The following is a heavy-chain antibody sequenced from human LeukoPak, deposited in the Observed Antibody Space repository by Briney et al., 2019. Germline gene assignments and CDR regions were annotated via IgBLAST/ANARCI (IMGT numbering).Heavy chain of an antibody. CDR1: GLSFRSYS. J-gene: IGHJ4*02. Sequence: GGSLRLSCAASGLSFRSYSMSWVRQAPGKGLEWVANIKRDGTEKYYVGSVEGRFTISRDNAKNSLYLQMNSLRAEDTAVYYCARDRGSSPFDYWGQGTLVTVSS. CDR2: IKRDGTEK. V-gene: IGHV3-7*01. D-gene: IGHD2-2*01. CDR3: ARDRGSSPFDY.